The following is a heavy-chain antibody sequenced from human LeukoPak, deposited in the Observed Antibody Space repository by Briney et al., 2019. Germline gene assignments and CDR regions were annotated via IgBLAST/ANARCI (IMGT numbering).Heavy chain of an antibody. CDR2: ISSSSSYI. V-gene: IGHV3-21*01. CDR1: GFTFSSYS. D-gene: IGHD5-18*01. Sequence: GGSLRLSCAASGFTFSSYSMNWVRQAPGKGLEWVSSISSSSSYIYYADSVKGRFTISRDNSKNTLYLQMNSLRAEDTAVYYCARTHWIQLWYEIPTDYWGQGTLVTVSS. CDR3: ARTHWIQLWYEIPTDY. J-gene: IGHJ4*02.